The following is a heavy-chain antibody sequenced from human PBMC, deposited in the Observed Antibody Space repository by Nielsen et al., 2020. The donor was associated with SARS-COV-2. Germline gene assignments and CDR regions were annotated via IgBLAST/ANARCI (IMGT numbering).Heavy chain of an antibody. CDR3: ANHAYYYGSGSPTFHYFDY. J-gene: IGHJ4*02. Sequence: WIRQPPGKGLEWVAVIWYDGSNKYYADSVKGRFTISRDNSKNTLYLQMNSLRAEDTAVYYCANHAYYYGSGSPTFHYFDYWGQGTLVTVSS. CDR2: IWYDGSNK. V-gene: IGHV3-33*06. D-gene: IGHD3-10*01.